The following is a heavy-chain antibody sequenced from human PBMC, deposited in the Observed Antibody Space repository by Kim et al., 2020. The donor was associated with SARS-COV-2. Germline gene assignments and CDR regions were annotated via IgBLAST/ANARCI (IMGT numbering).Heavy chain of an antibody. Sequence: GGSLRLSCAASGFTFINYWMHRVRQAPGKGLMWVSHINSDGTSTNYADSVKGRFTISRDNVKNTLYLQMNSLRVEDTAVYYCVRDNAAAADLFDYWGQGTLVTVSS. CDR2: INSDGTST. V-gene: IGHV3-74*01. J-gene: IGHJ4*02. CDR3: VRDNAAAADLFDY. CDR1: GFTFINYW. D-gene: IGHD6-13*01.